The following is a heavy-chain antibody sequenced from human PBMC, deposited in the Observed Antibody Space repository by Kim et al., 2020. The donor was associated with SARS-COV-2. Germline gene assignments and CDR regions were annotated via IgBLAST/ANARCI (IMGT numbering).Heavy chain of an antibody. D-gene: IGHD4-17*01. CDR2: IYYSGSS. CDR1: GGSIGKYH. CDR3: ARDKSPYGFNYFDS. V-gene: IGHV4-59*13. J-gene: IGHJ4*02. Sequence: SETLSPTCTVSGGSIGKYHWSWIRQPPGKGLDYIGYIYYSGSSNYSPSFRSRVIMSLDTSRNQFSLNLTSVTAADTAIYYCARDKSPYGFNYFDSWGQGVLVTVSS.